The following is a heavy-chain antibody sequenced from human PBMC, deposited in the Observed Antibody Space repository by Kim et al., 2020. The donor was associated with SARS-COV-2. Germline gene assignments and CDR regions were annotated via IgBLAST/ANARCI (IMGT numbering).Heavy chain of an antibody. CDR3: GRSNGWVDY. CDR2: GTTI. Sequence: GTTINYADSGKDRFTISRDHAKNTLYLQMNSLRAEDTAVYYCGRSNGWVDYWGQGTLVTVSS. V-gene: IGHV3-74*01. D-gene: IGHD3-22*01. J-gene: IGHJ4*02.